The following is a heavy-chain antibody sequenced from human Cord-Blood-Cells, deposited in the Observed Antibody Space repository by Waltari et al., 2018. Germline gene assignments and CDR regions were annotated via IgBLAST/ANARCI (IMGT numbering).Heavy chain of an antibody. CDR1: GDSVSSNSVA. Sequence: QVQLQQSGPGLVKPSQTLSLTCAISGDSVSSNSVAWNWIRQSTSRGREWLGRTYYRSKWYNDYAVSVKSRITINPDTSKNQFSLQLNSVTPEDTAVYYCARSAIGGKGPGRYFDLWGRGTLVTVSS. D-gene: IGHD3-16*01. CDR2: TYYRSKWYN. CDR3: ARSAIGGKGPGRYFDL. V-gene: IGHV6-1*01. J-gene: IGHJ2*01.